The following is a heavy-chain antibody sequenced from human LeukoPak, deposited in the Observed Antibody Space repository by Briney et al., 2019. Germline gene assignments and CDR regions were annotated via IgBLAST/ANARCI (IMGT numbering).Heavy chain of an antibody. Sequence: GGSLRLSCAASGFSFSSYGILWVRQAPGKGLEWVAVIWYDGSNKYYADSVKGRFTISRDQSKNTVYLQMNSLRADDTAVYYCARLGSGWAIDYWGQGTLVTVSS. CDR1: GFSFSSYG. CDR3: ARLGSGWAIDY. V-gene: IGHV3-33*01. D-gene: IGHD6-19*01. CDR2: IWYDGSNK. J-gene: IGHJ4*02.